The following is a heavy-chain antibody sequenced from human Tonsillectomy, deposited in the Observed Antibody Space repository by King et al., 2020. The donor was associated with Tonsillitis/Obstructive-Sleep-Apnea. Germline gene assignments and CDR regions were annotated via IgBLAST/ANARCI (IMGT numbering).Heavy chain of an antibody. J-gene: IGHJ4*02. CDR1: GFTFSDYY. CDR3: ARVRITIFGVVDY. D-gene: IGHD3-3*01. V-gene: IGHV3-11*05. Sequence: VQLVESGGGLVKPGGSLRLSCAASGFTFSDYYMSWIRPAPGKGLECVSYISSSSSVTNYADSVKGRFTISRDNAKNSLYLQMNSLRAEDTAVYYCARVRITIFGVVDYWGQGTLVTVSS. CDR2: ISSSSSVT.